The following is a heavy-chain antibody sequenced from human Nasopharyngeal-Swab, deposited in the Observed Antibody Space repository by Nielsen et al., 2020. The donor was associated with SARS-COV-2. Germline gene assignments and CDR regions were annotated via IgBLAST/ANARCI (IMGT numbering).Heavy chain of an antibody. Sequence: SETLSLTCTVSGGSISSGDYYWSCIRQPPGKGLEWIGYIYYGGSTYYNPSLKSRVTISVDTSKNQFSLKLSSVTAADTAVYYCARGVVPHAGYDYWGQGTLVTVSS. D-gene: IGHD2-21*01. CDR2: IYYGGST. CDR1: GGSISSGDYY. J-gene: IGHJ4*02. V-gene: IGHV4-30-4*01. CDR3: ARGVVPHAGYDY.